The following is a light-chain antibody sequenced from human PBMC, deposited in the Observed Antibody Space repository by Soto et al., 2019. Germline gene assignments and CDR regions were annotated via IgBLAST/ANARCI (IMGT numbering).Light chain of an antibody. Sequence: QSALTQPPSVSGSPGQSVTISCTGTNSDVGNYNRVSWFQQPPGTAPKLIIYEVNNRPSGVPDRFSGSKSGNTASLTISGLQAEDEADYYCSSYTTSSTLVFGGGTQLTVL. V-gene: IGLV2-18*02. CDR1: NSDVGNYNR. CDR2: EVN. J-gene: IGLJ2*01. CDR3: SSYTTSSTLV.